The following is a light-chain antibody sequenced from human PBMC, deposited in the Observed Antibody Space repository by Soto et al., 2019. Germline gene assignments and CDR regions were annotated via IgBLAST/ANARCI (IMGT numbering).Light chain of an antibody. CDR2: DTN. Sequence: QAVVTQEPSLTVSPGGTVTLTCGSSAGPVTSANWPYWFQQKPGQAPTTLIYDTNNKPSWTPARFSGSLLGGKAALTLSGAQPEDEADYYCLIQYSGGRVFGGGTKLTVL. CDR1: AGPVTSANW. CDR3: LIQYSGGRV. V-gene: IGLV7-46*01. J-gene: IGLJ2*01.